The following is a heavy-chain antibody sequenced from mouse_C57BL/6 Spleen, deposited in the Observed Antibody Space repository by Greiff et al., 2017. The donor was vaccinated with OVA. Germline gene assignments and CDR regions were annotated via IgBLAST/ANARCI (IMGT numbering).Heavy chain of an antibody. V-gene: IGHV5-4*01. J-gene: IGHJ1*03. CDR1: GFTFSSYA. D-gene: IGHD1-1*01. CDR3: ASTVVYWYFDV. Sequence: EVQLQESGGGLVKPGGSLKLSCAASGFTFSSYAMSWVRQTPEKRLEWVATISDGGSYTYYPDNVKGRFTISRDNAKNNLYLQMSHLKSEDTAMYYCASTVVYWYFDVWGTGTTVTVSS. CDR2: ISDGGSYT.